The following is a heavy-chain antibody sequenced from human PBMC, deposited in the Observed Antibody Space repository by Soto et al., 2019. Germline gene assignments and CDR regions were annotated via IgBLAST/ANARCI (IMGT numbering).Heavy chain of an antibody. CDR1: GGTFSSYT. V-gene: IGHV1-69*02. Sequence: QVQLVQSGAEVKKPGSSVKVSCKASGGTFSSYTISWVRQAPGQGLEWMGRIIPILGIANYAQKCQGRVTITADKSTSTAYMELSRLRSEDTAVYYCAIRREIIWLDTQQLYDAEYFQHWGQGTLVTVSS. CDR3: AIRREIIWLDTQQLYDAEYFQH. D-gene: IGHD6-13*01. J-gene: IGHJ1*01. CDR2: IIPILGIA.